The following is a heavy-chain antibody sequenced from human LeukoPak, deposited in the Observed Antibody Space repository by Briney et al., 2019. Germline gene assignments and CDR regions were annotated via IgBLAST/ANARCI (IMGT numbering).Heavy chain of an antibody. CDR1: GFTFSSYA. J-gene: IGHJ3*02. V-gene: IGHV3-23*01. D-gene: IGHD3-10*01. Sequence: GGSLRLSCAASGFTFSSYAMSWVRRAPGKGLEWVSVISGSDLSTYYADSVKGRFTISRDNAKNSLFLQMNSLRAEDTAVYYCARDGRHYYGSGNYYSKDAFDIWGQGTMVTVSS. CDR3: ARDGRHYYGSGNYYSKDAFDI. CDR2: ISGSDLST.